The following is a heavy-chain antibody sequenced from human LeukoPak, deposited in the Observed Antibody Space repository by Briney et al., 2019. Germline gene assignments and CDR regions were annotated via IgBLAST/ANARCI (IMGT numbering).Heavy chain of an antibody. CDR3: ARDRGGYSYGYALFDY. J-gene: IGHJ4*02. CDR2: ISAYNGNT. V-gene: IGHV1-18*01. Sequence: ASVTVSCKASGYTFTNFGISWVRQAPGQGLEWMGWISAYNGNTNYAQKLQGRVTMTTDTSTSTAYMELRSLRSDDTAVYYCARDRGGYSYGYALFDYWGQGTLVTVSS. CDR1: GYTFTNFG. D-gene: IGHD5-18*01.